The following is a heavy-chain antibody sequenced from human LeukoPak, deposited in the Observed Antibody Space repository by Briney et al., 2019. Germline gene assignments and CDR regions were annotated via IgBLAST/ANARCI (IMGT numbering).Heavy chain of an antibody. CDR1: GYTFTSYG. CDR3: ARSSRVVVAANNWFDP. CDR2: ISAYNGNT. Sequence: GASVKVSCKASGYTFTSYGISWVRQAPGQGLEWMGWISAYNGNTNYAQKLQGRVTMTTDTSTSTAYMELSSLRSEDTAVYYCARSSRVVVAANNWFDPWGQGTLVTVSS. J-gene: IGHJ5*02. V-gene: IGHV1-18*01. D-gene: IGHD2-15*01.